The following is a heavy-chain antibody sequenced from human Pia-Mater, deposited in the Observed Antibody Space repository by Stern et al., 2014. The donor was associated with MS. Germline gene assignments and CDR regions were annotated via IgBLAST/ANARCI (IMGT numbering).Heavy chain of an antibody. V-gene: IGHV4-39*02. J-gene: IGHJ2*01. CDR2: VYYSGIT. CDR1: GASITNRDY. CDR3: ARGVTAVTNYVTNWCFDL. D-gene: IGHD4-11*01. Sequence: QLQLQESGPGLVKPSETLSLTCTVSGASITNRDYWGWIRQPPGKGLEWIGSVYYSGITYYRPSLKSRAAISIDTSRNQFFLRLISVTATDTAVYFCARGVTAVTNYVTNWCFDLWGRGTLVTVSS.